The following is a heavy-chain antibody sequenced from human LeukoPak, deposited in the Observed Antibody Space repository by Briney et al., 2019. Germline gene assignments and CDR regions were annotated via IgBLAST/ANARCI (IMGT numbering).Heavy chain of an antibody. CDR2: IRQDGSEK. Sequence: GGSLRLSCAASGFTFSSCWMYWVRQAPGEGLEWVANIRQDGSEKYYVDSVKGRFTISRDNAKNSLYLQMNSLRAEDTAVYYCARDRIFGYWGQGTLVTVSS. CDR3: ARDRIFGY. J-gene: IGHJ4*02. V-gene: IGHV3-7*03. CDR1: GFTFSSCW.